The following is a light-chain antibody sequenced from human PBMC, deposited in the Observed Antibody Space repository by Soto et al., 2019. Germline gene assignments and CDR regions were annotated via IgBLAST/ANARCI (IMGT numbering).Light chain of an antibody. J-gene: IGKJ1*01. V-gene: IGKV1-5*03. CDR3: HQYHNFPRT. CDR1: QSINAW. CDR2: KAS. Sequence: DIQLTQSPSTLSASVGDRVTITCRASQSINAWLAWYQQKPGQAPNLLIYKASTLESGVPSRFSGSGSGTEFTLTVSSLQPDDFATYYCHQYHNFPRTFDQGTKVEI.